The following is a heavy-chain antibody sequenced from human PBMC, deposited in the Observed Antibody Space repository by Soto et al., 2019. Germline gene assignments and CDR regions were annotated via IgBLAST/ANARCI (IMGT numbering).Heavy chain of an antibody. V-gene: IGHV3-72*01. CDR3: TVWIAGACY. J-gene: IGHJ4*02. CDR2: SKNRGQGFTI. Sequence: HLVASGGGLVQPGGSLRLSCAASGFTFNDHYMDWVRQAPGKGLEWVARSKNRGQGFTIEYAASLKGRFTISRDDSANSLYLQMNSLDTDDTAVYYCTVWIAGACYWGRGILVTVSS. CDR1: GFTFNDHY. D-gene: IGHD3-16*01.